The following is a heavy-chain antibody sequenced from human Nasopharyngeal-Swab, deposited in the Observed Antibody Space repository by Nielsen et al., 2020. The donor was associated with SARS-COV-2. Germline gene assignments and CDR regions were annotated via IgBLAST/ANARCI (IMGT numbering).Heavy chain of an antibody. CDR1: GGSFGGYY. CDR2: INHSGST. CDR3: ASGVLPAASPRGYYYYYYMDV. D-gene: IGHD2-2*01. J-gene: IGHJ6*03. Sequence: SETLSLTCAVYGGSFGGYYWSWIRQLPGKGLEWIGEINHSGSTNYNPSLKSRVTISVDTSKNQFSLKLSSVTAADTAVYYCASGVLPAASPRGYYYYYYMDVWGKGTTVTVSS. V-gene: IGHV4-34*01.